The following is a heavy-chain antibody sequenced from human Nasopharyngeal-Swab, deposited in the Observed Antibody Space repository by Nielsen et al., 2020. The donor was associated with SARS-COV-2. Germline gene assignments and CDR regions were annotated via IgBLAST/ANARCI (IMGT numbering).Heavy chain of an antibody. J-gene: IGHJ5*02. CDR3: AKGLGKYSNYDWFDP. CDR1: GFTFSNYG. V-gene: IGHV3-30*18. Sequence: GGSLRLSCAASGFTFSNYGMHWVRQAPGKGLEWVAVISYDGSNKYYADSVKGRFTISRDNSKNTLYVQMNSLRAEDTAVYYCAKGLGKYSNYDWFDPWGQGTLVTVSS. D-gene: IGHD4-11*01. CDR2: ISYDGSNK.